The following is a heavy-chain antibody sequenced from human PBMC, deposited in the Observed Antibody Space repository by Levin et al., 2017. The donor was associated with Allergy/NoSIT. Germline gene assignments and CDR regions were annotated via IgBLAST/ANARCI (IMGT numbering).Heavy chain of an antibody. Sequence: TASETLSLTCTVSGDSISSNNHYWAWLRQPPGTGLEWIGHIYYSGSTYYNPSLKSRLTISLDTPKNQFSLKMGSVTAADTAAYYGAGVALTDAFDIWGLGTMVTVSS. J-gene: IGHJ3*02. CDR3: AGVALTDAFDI. V-gene: IGHV4-39*07. D-gene: IGHD1-14*01. CDR2: IYYSGST. CDR1: GDSISSNNHY.